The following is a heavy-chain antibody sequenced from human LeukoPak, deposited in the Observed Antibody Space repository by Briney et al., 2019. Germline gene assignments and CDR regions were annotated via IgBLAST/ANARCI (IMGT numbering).Heavy chain of an antibody. Sequence: GASVKVSCKASGYTFTGYYMHWVRQAPGQGLEWMGRINPNSGGTNYAQKFQGRVTMTRDTSISTAYMELSRLRSDDAAVYYCARTVAGTSLGFDPWGQGTLVTVSS. CDR3: ARTVAGTSLGFDP. CDR1: GYTFTGYY. CDR2: INPNSGGT. V-gene: IGHV1-2*06. J-gene: IGHJ5*02. D-gene: IGHD6-19*01.